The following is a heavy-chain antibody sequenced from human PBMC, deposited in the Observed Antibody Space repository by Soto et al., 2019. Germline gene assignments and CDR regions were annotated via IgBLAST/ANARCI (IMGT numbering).Heavy chain of an antibody. CDR3: ARVAYVDESFDY. Sequence: EVHLVESGGGLVQPGGSLRLSCAASGFTFSSYWMTWVRQAPGKGLEWVANTKPDGSEKNYVGSVMGRFTISRDNAKNSLFLQMDSLRAEDTAVYYCARVAYVDESFDYWGQGTLVTVSS. D-gene: IGHD2-21*01. J-gene: IGHJ4*02. CDR1: GFTFSSYW. CDR2: TKPDGSEK. V-gene: IGHV3-7*01.